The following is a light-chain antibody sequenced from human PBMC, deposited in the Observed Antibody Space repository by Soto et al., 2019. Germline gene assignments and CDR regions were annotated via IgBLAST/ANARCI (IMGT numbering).Light chain of an antibody. CDR2: EAS. V-gene: IGKV3-11*01. CDR3: QQRSTWPLT. CDR1: QSIGIY. Sequence: EIVLTQSPATLSLSPGDRATLSCRASQSIGIYLAWYQQTPGQSPRLLIYEASNRATGVPAKFSGTGSGTDFTLTISSLESEDFGIYYCQQRSTWPLTFGGGT. J-gene: IGKJ4*01.